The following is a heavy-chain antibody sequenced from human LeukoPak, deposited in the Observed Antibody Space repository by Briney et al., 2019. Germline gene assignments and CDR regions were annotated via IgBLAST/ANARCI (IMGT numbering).Heavy chain of an antibody. CDR2: IYTSKSM. CDR1: GGSISSYD. V-gene: IGHV4-4*07. CDR3: TKGRGI. D-gene: IGHD3-10*01. Sequence: SETLSLTCTVSGGSISSYDWYWIRQPAGKGLEWIGHIYTSKSMNYNPSLKSRVTISVDTSKNQFSLKLTSVTAADTAVYYCTKGRGIWGQGTLVTVSS. J-gene: IGHJ4*02.